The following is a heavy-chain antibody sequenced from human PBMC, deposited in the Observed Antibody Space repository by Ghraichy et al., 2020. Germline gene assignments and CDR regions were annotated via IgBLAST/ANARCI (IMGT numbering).Heavy chain of an antibody. CDR1: GFTFSSYG. Sequence: GGSLRLSCAASGFTFSSYGMHWVRQAPGKGLEWVAVIWYDGSNKYYADSVKGRFTISRDNSKNTLYLQMNSLRAEDTAVYYCARDKGYSYGSVWFDPWGQGTLVTVSS. V-gene: IGHV3-33*01. D-gene: IGHD5-18*01. J-gene: IGHJ5*02. CDR3: ARDKGYSYGSVWFDP. CDR2: IWYDGSNK.